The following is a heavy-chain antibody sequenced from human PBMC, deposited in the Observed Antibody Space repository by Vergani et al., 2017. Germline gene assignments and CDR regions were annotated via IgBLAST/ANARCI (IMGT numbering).Heavy chain of an antibody. D-gene: IGHD2-2*01. V-gene: IGHV3-23*01. CDR3: AKPRQTTKYCSSTSCYSGDFDY. Sequence: EVQLLESGGGLVQPGGSLRLSCAASGFTFSSYAMSWVRQAPGKGLEWVSAISGSGGSTYYADSVKGRLTISRDNSKNTLYLQMNSLRAEDTAVYYCAKPRQTTKYCSSTSCYSGDFDYWGQGTLVTVSS. J-gene: IGHJ4*02. CDR2: ISGSGGST. CDR1: GFTFSSYA.